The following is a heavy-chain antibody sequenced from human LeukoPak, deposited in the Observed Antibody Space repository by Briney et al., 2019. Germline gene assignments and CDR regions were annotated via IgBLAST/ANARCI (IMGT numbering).Heavy chain of an antibody. V-gene: IGHV3-30*02. CDR3: ARDSDDILTGYAFDI. J-gene: IGHJ3*02. Sequence: GGSLRLSCAASGFTFTTYGMHWVRQAPGKGLEWVAFIQNDEIDKFYADSVKGRFTISRDNSKNTLYLQMDSLRAEDTAVYYCARDSDDILTGYAFDIWGQGTMVTVSS. D-gene: IGHD3-9*01. CDR1: GFTFTTYG. CDR2: IQNDEIDK.